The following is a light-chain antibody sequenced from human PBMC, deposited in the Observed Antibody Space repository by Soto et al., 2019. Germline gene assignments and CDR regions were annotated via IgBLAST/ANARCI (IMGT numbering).Light chain of an antibody. CDR3: SSHAGTKVV. V-gene: IGLV2-8*01. CDR1: SSDVGAYNY. Sequence: QSALTQPPSASGSPGQSATISCAGTSSDVGAYNYVSWYQQHPGKAPKLMIYEVTKRPSGVPDRFSGSKSGNTASLTVSGLQVEDEADYYCSSHAGTKVVFGGGTKLTVL. J-gene: IGLJ2*01. CDR2: EVT.